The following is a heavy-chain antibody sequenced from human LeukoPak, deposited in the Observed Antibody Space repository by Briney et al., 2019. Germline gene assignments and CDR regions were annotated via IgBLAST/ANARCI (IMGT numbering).Heavy chain of an antibody. CDR3: ARIDYGGSSFDY. Sequence: PSETLSLTCTVSGGSISSYYWSWIRQPPGKGLEWIGYIYYSGSTNYNPSLKCRVTISVDTSKNQFPLKLSSVTAADTAVYYCARIDYGGSSFDYWGQGTLVTVSS. CDR1: GGSISSYY. D-gene: IGHD4-23*01. J-gene: IGHJ4*02. CDR2: IYYSGST. V-gene: IGHV4-59*08.